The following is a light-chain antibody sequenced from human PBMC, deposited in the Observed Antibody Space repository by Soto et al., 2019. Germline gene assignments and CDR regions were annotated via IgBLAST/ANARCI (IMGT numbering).Light chain of an antibody. V-gene: IGKV3-15*01. CDR2: GAS. Sequence: MALSQSAGTMSLSPGGRATLACRASQNVFSNLAWYQQKPGQAPRLLIYGASTRATGIPARFSGSGSGTEFTLTISSVQAEDFAVYYCQQSNNWPSTFGPGTKVDI. CDR1: QNVFSN. CDR3: QQSNNWPST. J-gene: IGKJ3*01.